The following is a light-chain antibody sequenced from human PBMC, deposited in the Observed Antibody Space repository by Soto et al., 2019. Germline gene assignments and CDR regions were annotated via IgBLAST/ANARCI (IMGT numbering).Light chain of an antibody. Sequence: IQITQSHSTLSASVGDRVNITCRASQSISSWLAWYQQKPGKAPKLLIYDASSLESGVPSRFSGSGSGTEFTLTISSLQPDDFAPYYCQQYNSYSQTFGQGTKVDIK. J-gene: IGKJ1*01. CDR1: QSISSW. V-gene: IGKV1-5*01. CDR3: QQYNSYSQT. CDR2: DAS.